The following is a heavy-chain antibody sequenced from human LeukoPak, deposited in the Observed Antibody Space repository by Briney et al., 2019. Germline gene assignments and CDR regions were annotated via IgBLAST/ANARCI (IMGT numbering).Heavy chain of an antibody. D-gene: IGHD3-10*01. CDR1: GFTFSSHW. CDR3: ARGGFSRGDY. J-gene: IGHJ4*02. Sequence: PGGSLRLSCAASGFTFSSHWMTWVRQAPGKGLEWVANMKGDGTEEYYVDSVKGRFTISRDNAKNSLYLQMNSLRTEDTAVYYCARGGFSRGDYWGQGTPVTVSS. CDR2: MKGDGTEE. V-gene: IGHV3-7*01.